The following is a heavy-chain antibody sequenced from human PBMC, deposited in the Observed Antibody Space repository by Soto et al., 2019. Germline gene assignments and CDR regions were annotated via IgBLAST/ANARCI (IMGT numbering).Heavy chain of an antibody. D-gene: IGHD6-13*01. CDR2: IYYSGST. CDR1: GGSISSSSYY. J-gene: IGHJ4*02. Sequence: QLQLQESGPGLVKPSETLSLTCTVSGGSISSSSYYWGWIRQPPGKGLEWIGSIYYSGSTYYNPSLKSRVTISVDTSKNQFSLKLSSVTAADTAVYYCARHLYGGVRAAGTGFDYWGQGTLVTVSS. V-gene: IGHV4-39*01. CDR3: ARHLYGGVRAAGTGFDY.